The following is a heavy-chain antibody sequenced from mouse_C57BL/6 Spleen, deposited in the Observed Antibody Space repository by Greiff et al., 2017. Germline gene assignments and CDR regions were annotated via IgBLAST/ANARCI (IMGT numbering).Heavy chain of an antibody. Sequence: EVQRVESGGGLVKPGGSLKLSCAASGFTFSSYAMSWVRQTPEKRLEWVATISDGGSYTYYPDNVKGRFTISRDNAKNNLYLQMSHLKSEDTAMYYCARDYYYGSEAGAMDYWGQGTSVTVSS. D-gene: IGHD1-1*01. CDR3: ARDYYYGSEAGAMDY. CDR2: ISDGGSYT. V-gene: IGHV5-4*01. CDR1: GFTFSSYA. J-gene: IGHJ4*01.